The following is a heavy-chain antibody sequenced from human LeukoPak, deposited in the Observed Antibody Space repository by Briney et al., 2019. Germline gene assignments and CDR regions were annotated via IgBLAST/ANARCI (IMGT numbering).Heavy chain of an antibody. J-gene: IGHJ6*03. CDR1: GYTFTGYY. V-gene: IGHV1-69*05. D-gene: IGHD2-2*01. Sequence: GASVKVSCKASGYTFTGYYMHWVRQAPGQGLEWMGGIIPIFGTANYAQKFQGRVTITTDESTSTAYMELSSLRSEDTAVYYCARGYQAASYYYYYMDVWGKGTTVTVSS. CDR3: ARGYQAASYYYYYMDV. CDR2: IIPIFGTA.